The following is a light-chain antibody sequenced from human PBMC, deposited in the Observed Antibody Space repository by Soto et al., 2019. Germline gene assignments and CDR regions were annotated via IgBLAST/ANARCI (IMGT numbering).Light chain of an antibody. CDR3: QQRSNWPIT. V-gene: IGKV3D-20*02. CDR1: QSVSSSF. J-gene: IGKJ5*01. CDR2: GAS. Sequence: EIVLTQSPGTVSLSPGERATLSCRASQSVSSSFLAWYQQKPGQAPRLLIYGASSRATGIPDRFSGSGSGTDFTLTISSLEPEDFAVYYCQQRSNWPITFGQGTRLEI.